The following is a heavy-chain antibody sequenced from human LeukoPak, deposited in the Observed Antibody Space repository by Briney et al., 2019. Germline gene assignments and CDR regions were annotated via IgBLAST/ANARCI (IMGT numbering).Heavy chain of an antibody. CDR3: ARGSIAAAEY. CDR2: INHSGST. J-gene: IGHJ4*02. D-gene: IGHD6-13*01. Sequence: PSETLSLTCAVYGGSFSGYYWSWIRQPPGKGLEWIGEINHSGSTNYNPSLKSRVTISADTSKNQFSLKLSSVTAADTAVYYCARGSIAAAEYWGQGTLVTVSP. V-gene: IGHV4-34*01. CDR1: GGSFSGYY.